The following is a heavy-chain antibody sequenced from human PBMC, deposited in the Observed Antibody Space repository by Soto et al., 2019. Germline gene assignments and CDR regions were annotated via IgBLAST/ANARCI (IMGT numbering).Heavy chain of an antibody. V-gene: IGHV1-69*13. CDR2: IIPIFGTA. D-gene: IGHD6-19*01. CDR3: ARDKLGYSSGWYLGYFQH. CDR1: GGTFSSYA. J-gene: IGHJ1*01. Sequence: SVKVSCKASGGTFSSYAISWVRQAPGQGLEWMGGIIPIFGTANYAQKFQGRVTITADESTSTAYMELSSLRSEDTAVYYCARDKLGYSSGWYLGYFQHWGQGTLVTVSS.